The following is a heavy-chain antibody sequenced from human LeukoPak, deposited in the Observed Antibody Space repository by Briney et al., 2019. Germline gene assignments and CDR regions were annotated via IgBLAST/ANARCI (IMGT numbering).Heavy chain of an antibody. J-gene: IGHJ2*01. CDR3: AKGGIMQSSSPGLQYFDL. CDR2: ISGSGENT. CDR1: GFTFSTYA. V-gene: IGHV3-23*01. Sequence: GGSLRLSCAASGFTFSTYAMRWVRQAPGKGLEWVSAISGSGENTPYADSVKGRFTISRDNSKNTLYLQMNSLRAEDTAVYYCAKGGIMQSSSPGLQYFDLWGRGTLVSVSS. D-gene: IGHD6-6*01.